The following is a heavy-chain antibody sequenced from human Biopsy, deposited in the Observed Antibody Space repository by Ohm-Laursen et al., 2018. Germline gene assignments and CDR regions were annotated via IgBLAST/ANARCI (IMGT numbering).Heavy chain of an antibody. CDR2: ISFNSGTI. V-gene: IGHV3-9*01. J-gene: IGHJ4*02. D-gene: IGHD3-10*02. CDR3: AKDVEMFEELSFDS. CDR1: GFIFDDYA. Sequence: SLRLSCTASGFIFDDYAMHWVRQAPGKGLEWVSTISFNSGTIAYADSVKGRFTISRDSAKNSVYLQMNSLRAEDTALYYCAKDVEMFEELSFDSWGQGTLVTVSS.